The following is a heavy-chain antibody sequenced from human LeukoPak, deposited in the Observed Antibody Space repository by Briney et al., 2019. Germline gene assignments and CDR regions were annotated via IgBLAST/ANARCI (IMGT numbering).Heavy chain of an antibody. D-gene: IGHD3-16*01. CDR3: ARDPPSRGTRYFDY. V-gene: IGHV3-21*01. Sequence: PGGSLRLSCAASGFTFSSYEMNWVRQAPGKGLEWVSSISSTSTYIDYVDSVKGRFTISRDNAKNSLYLQMDSLRAEDTAVYYCARDPPSRGTRYFDYWGQGTLVTVSS. CDR2: ISSTSTYI. J-gene: IGHJ4*02. CDR1: GFTFSSYE.